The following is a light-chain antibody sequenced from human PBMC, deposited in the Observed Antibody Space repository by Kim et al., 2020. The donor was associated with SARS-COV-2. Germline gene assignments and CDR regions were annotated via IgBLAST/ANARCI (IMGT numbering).Light chain of an antibody. J-gene: IGKJ4*01. CDR2: DVS. V-gene: IGKV1-33*01. CDR1: DISHF. Sequence: DISHFLNWYQQKPGKAPHLLIYDVSNLEPGAPSRFSGRGSGTDFTLTISSLQTEDIATYYCQQYDSAVTFGGGTKVDIK. CDR3: QQYDSAVT.